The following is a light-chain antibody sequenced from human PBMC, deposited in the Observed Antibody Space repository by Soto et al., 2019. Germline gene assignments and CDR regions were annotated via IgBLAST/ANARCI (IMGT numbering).Light chain of an antibody. Sequence: QAVVTQEPSLTVSPGGTVTLTCGSSTGAVTSGHYTYWFQQKLGQAPRTLIYDTSNKHSWTPARFSGSLLGGKAALTLSGAQPEDEAEYYCLLSYSGARVVFGGGTKLTVL. CDR2: DTS. V-gene: IGLV7-46*01. CDR1: TGAVTSGHY. CDR3: LLSYSGARVV. J-gene: IGLJ2*01.